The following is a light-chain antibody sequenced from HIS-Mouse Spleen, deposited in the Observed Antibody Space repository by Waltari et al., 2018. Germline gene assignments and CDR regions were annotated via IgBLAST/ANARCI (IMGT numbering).Light chain of an antibody. CDR2: EDS. CDR3: YSTDSSGNHRV. J-gene: IGLJ2*01. V-gene: IGLV3-10*01. CDR1: ALPKKY. Sequence: SYELTQPPSVSVSPGQTARITCSGDALPKKYAYWYQQKSGQAPVLVIYEDSKRPYGIPERFYGYSSGTMATLTISGAQVEDKADYYCYSTDSSGNHRVFGGGTKLTVL.